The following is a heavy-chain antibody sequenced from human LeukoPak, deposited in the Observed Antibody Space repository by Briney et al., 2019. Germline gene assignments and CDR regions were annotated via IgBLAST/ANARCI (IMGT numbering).Heavy chain of an antibody. D-gene: IGHD3-3*01. CDR1: GFTFSSYW. CDR2: IKQDGSEK. Sequence: GGSLRLSCAASGFTFSSYWMSWVRQAPGKGLEWVANIKQDGSEKYYVDSVKGRFTISRDNAKNSLYLQMNSLRAEDTAVYYCARVLRSGYSGFAYWGQGTLVTVSS. J-gene: IGHJ4*02. V-gene: IGHV3-7*01. CDR3: ARVLRSGYSGFAY.